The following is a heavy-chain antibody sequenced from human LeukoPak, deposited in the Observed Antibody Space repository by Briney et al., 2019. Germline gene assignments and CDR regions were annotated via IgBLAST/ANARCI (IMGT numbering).Heavy chain of an antibody. D-gene: IGHD3-16*01. V-gene: IGHV3-73*01. CDR2: IRSKANNYAT. CDR1: AFNFSGSA. J-gene: IGHJ3*02. Sequence: GGSLRLSCAASAFNFSGSAMHWVRQASGRGLEWVGRIRSKANNYATVYAASVKGRFTMSRDDSKNTAYLQMNSLKTEDTAVYYCTSWYAAPDTGEAFDIWGQGTMVTVSS. CDR3: TSWYAAPDTGEAFDI.